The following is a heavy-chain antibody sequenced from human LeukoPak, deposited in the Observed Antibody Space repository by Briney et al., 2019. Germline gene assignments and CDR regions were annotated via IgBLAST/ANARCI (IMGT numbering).Heavy chain of an antibody. CDR1: GFTVSSNY. J-gene: IGHJ4*02. Sequence: GGSLRLSCEASGFTVSSNYMSWVRQAPGTGLEWVSVIYSGGSTYYADSVKGRFTISRDNSKNTLYLQMNSLRAADPAVYYCAARSRGGWSGLGYWGQGTLVTVSS. CDR2: IYSGGST. CDR3: AARSRGGWSGLGY. D-gene: IGHD6-19*01. V-gene: IGHV3-66*01.